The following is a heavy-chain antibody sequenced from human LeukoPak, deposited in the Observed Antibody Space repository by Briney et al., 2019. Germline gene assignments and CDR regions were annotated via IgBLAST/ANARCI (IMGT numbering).Heavy chain of an antibody. CDR2: ISYDGSNK. Sequence: GRSLRLSCAASGFTFSSYGMHWVRQAPGKGLEWVAVISYDGSNKYNADSVKGRFTISRDNSKTTLYLQMNSLRAEDTAVYYCAKATYYYGSGRYYNLDYWGQGTLVTVSS. D-gene: IGHD3-10*01. J-gene: IGHJ4*02. V-gene: IGHV3-30*18. CDR3: AKATYYYGSGRYYNLDY. CDR1: GFTFSSYG.